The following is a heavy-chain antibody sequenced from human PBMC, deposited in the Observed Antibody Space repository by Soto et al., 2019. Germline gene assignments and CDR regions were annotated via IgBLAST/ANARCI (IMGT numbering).Heavy chain of an antibody. Sequence: GGSLRLSCAASGFTFSSYSMNWVRQAPGKGLGWVSSISSSSSYIYYADSVKGRFTISRDNAKNSLYLQMNSLRAEDTAVYYCARVGIVVVPAAQNYYYYMDVWGKGTTVTVSS. D-gene: IGHD2-2*01. J-gene: IGHJ6*03. V-gene: IGHV3-21*01. CDR3: ARVGIVVVPAAQNYYYYMDV. CDR1: GFTFSSYS. CDR2: ISSSSSYI.